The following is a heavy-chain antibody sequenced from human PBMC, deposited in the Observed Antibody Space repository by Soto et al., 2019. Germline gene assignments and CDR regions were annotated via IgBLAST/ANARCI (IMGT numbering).Heavy chain of an antibody. CDR1: GYSFTTYG. D-gene: IGHD2-21*01. CDR3: AREGVRHYYYYGMDV. J-gene: IGHJ6*02. Sequence: QVHLVQSGAEVKKPGASVKVSCKASGYSFTTYGISWVRQAPGQGLEWMGWISGYNGDTNYAQNFQARVTMTTNTAKSTAYMELRSLRSDDTAVYYGAREGVRHYYYYGMDVWGQGTTVTVSS. CDR2: ISGYNGDT. V-gene: IGHV1-18*01.